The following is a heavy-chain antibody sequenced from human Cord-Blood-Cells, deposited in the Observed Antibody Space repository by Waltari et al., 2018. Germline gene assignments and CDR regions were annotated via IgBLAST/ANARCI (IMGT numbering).Heavy chain of an antibody. D-gene: IGHD3-3*01. J-gene: IGHJ3*02. V-gene: IGHV1-69*06. CDR1: GGTFSSYA. CDR3: ARVQDDFWSGYYDAFDI. Sequence: QVQLVQSGAEVKKPGSSVKVSCKASGGTFSSYAIRWVSQAPGQGLEWMGWIIPIFGTANYAQKFQGRVTITADKSTSTAYMELSSLRSEDTAVYYCARVQDDFWSGYYDAFDIWGQGTMVTVSS. CDR2: IIPIFGTA.